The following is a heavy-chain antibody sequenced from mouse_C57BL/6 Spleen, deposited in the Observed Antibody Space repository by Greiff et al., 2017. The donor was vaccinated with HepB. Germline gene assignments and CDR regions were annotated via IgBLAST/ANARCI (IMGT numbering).Heavy chain of an antibody. CDR3: ARGENYYGTY. J-gene: IGHJ3*01. CDR1: GYTFTSYW. CDR2: IDPSDSYT. V-gene: IGHV1-59*01. D-gene: IGHD1-1*01. Sequence: QVQLQQPGAELVRPGTSVKLSCKASGYTFTSYWMHWVKQRPGQGLEWIGVIDPSDSYTNYNQKFKGKATLTVDTSSSTAYMQLSSLTSEDSAVYYCARGENYYGTYWGQGTLVTVSA.